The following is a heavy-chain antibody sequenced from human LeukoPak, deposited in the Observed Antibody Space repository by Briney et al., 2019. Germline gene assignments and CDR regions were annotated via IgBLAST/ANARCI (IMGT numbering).Heavy chain of an antibody. CDR1: NGSISNYY. V-gene: IGHV4-4*07. J-gene: IGHJ4*02. CDR3: ARGLWSGYNYFDY. Sequence: PSETLSLTCTVSNGSISNYYWSWIRQPAGKGLEWIGRIYSRGSTNYNPSLKSRVTMSVDTSKNQFSLKLSSVTAADTAVYYCARGLWSGYNYFDYWGQGTLVTVSS. D-gene: IGHD3-3*01. CDR2: IYSRGST.